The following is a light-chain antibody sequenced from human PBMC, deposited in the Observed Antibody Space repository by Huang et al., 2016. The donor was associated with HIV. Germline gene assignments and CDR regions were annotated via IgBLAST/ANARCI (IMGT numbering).Light chain of an antibody. CDR3: QQYNSYSAT. V-gene: IGKV1-5*03. CDR2: KAS. Sequence: DIQMTQSPSTLSASVGDRVTITCRASQSIRSWLAWYQQKPGKAPNLLIYKASTLESGVPARFSGSGSGTEVTLTISSLQPDDFATYYCQQYNSYSATFGHGTKVEIK. J-gene: IGKJ1*01. CDR1: QSIRSW.